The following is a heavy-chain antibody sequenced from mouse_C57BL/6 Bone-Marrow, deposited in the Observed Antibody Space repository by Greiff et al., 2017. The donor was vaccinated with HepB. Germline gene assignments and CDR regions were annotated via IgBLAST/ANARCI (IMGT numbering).Heavy chain of an antibody. Sequence: VQRVESGAELARPGASVKLSCKASGYTFTSYGISWVKQRTGQGLEWIGEIYPRSGNTYYNEKFKGKATLTADKSSSTAYMELRSLTSEDAAVCFCASFITTARGAYWGQGTLVTVSA. J-gene: IGHJ3*01. D-gene: IGHD1-1*01. V-gene: IGHV1-81*01. CDR3: ASFITTARGAY. CDR2: IYPRSGNT. CDR1: GYTFTSYG.